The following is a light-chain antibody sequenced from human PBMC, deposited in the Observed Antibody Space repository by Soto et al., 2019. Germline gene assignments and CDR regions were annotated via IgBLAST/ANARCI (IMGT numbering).Light chain of an antibody. Sequence: EIVLTQSPGTLSLSPGERATLSCRPSQSVSRSYLAWYQQKPGQAPRXXIYGASSRDTGIPDRFSGSGSGTDFTRTISRLEPEDFEVYYCQQYGSSIITFGQGTRLEIK. V-gene: IGKV3-20*01. CDR2: GAS. CDR3: QQYGSSIIT. J-gene: IGKJ5*01. CDR1: QSVSRSY.